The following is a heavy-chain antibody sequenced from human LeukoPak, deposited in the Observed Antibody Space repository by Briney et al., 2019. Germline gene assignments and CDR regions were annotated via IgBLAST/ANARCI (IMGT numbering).Heavy chain of an antibody. V-gene: IGHV1-18*01. CDR2: ISANNGNT. CDR3: AREGTAGRYYFDY. D-gene: IGHD3-10*01. CDR1: GYTFSSHG. J-gene: IGHJ4*02. Sequence: ASVKVFCKASGYTFSSHGITWVRQAPGQGLKWMGWISANNGNTNYAQELQGRVTVTTDTSTSIAYMELRSLRSDDTAVYYCAREGTAGRYYFDYWGQGTLVTVSS.